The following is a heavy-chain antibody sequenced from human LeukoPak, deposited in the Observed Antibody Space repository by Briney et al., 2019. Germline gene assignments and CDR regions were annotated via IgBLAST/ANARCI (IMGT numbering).Heavy chain of an antibody. Sequence: SETLSLTCTVSGGSISSYYWSWIRQPPGKGLEWIGEINHSGSTNYNPSLKSRVTISVDTSKNQFSLKLSSVTAADTAVYYCASSVPAAADWFDPWGQGTLVTVSS. CDR1: GGSISSYY. D-gene: IGHD2-2*01. CDR3: ASSVPAAADWFDP. J-gene: IGHJ5*02. V-gene: IGHV4-34*01. CDR2: INHSGST.